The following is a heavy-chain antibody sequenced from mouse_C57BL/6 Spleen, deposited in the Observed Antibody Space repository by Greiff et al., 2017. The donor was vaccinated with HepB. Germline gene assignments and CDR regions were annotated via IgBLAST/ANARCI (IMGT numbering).Heavy chain of an antibody. Sequence: EVQVVESGEGLVKPGGSLKLSCAASGFTFSSYAMSWVRQTPEKRLEWVAYISSGGDYIYYADTVKGRFTISRDNARNTLYLQMSSLKSEDTAMYYCTRDDGDGYYYYYAMDYWGQGTSVTVSS. CDR2: ISSGGDYI. CDR1: GFTFSSYA. D-gene: IGHD2-3*01. CDR3: TRDDGDGYYYYYAMDY. J-gene: IGHJ4*01. V-gene: IGHV5-9-1*02.